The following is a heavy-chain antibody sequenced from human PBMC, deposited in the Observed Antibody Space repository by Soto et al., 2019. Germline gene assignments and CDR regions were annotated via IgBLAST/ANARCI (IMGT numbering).Heavy chain of an antibody. Sequence: QVQLQESGPGLVKPSATLFLTCSFSGGSITSYYWSWICQPPGKVLAWLAYIYYSGSTSYNPSLKCRASIALDPSKNQFSQAKNSVYAAVTAVYYCARTYDGSGTNSGGYGFDIWGQGTMVTVSS. CDR2: IYYSGST. CDR3: ARTYDGSGTNSGGYGFDI. V-gene: IGHV4-59*01. CDR1: GGSITSYY. D-gene: IGHD3-22*01. J-gene: IGHJ3*02.